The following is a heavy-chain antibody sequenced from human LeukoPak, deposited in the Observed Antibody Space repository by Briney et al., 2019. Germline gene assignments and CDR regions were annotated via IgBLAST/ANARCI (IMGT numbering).Heavy chain of an antibody. CDR3: AKGRNMVRGVRSDAFDL. V-gene: IGHV3-9*01. CDR2: ISWNSCTI. J-gene: IGHJ3*01. Sequence: SLKISCAASGFTFEDYAMYWVRQAPGKGLEWVSGISWNSCTIVYADSVKGRFTFSRDNARNSLYLQMNSPRAEDTALYYCAKGRNMVRGVRSDAFDLWGQGTLVTVSS. D-gene: IGHD3-10*01. CDR1: GFTFEDYA.